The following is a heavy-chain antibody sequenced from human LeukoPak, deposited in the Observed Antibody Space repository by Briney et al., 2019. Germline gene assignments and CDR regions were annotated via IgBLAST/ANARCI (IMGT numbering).Heavy chain of an antibody. J-gene: IGHJ3*02. Sequence: SQTLSLTCAISGDSVSSNSAAWNWIRQSPSRGLEWLGRTYYRSKWYNDYAVSVKSRITINPDTSKNQFSLQLNSVTPEDTAVYYCVREYCSGGSCSDALDIWGQGTMVTVSS. CDR2: TYYRSKWYN. D-gene: IGHD2-15*01. CDR3: VREYCSGGSCSDALDI. CDR1: GDSVSSNSAA. V-gene: IGHV6-1*01.